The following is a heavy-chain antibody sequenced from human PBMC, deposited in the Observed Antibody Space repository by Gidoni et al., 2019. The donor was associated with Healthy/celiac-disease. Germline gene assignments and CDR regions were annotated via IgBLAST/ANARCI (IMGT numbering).Heavy chain of an antibody. J-gene: IGHJ4*02. CDR2: IYYSGST. V-gene: IGHV4-31*03. CDR1: GGPISSGGYY. Sequence: QVQLQESGPGLVKPSQTLSLTCPVSGGPISSGGYYWSWLRQHPGKGLEWIGYIYYSGSTYYNPSLKSRVTISVDTSKNQFSLKLSSVTAADTAVYYCASEGGYSSSWYYWGQGTLVTVSS. D-gene: IGHD6-13*01. CDR3: ASEGGYSSSWYY.